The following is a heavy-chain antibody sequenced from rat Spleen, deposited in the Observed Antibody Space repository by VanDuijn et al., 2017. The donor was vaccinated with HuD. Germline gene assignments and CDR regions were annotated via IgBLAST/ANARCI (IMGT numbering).Heavy chain of an antibody. D-gene: IGHD4-3*01. J-gene: IGHJ3*01. CDR1: GFTFSNYD. CDR3: AKDPWDSGANWFAY. CDR2: ISYDGSST. V-gene: IGHV5-20*01. Sequence: EVQLVESGGGLVQPGRSKKLSCAVSGFTFSNYDMAWVRQAPTKGLEWVASISYDGSSTYYRDSVKGRFTISRDNAKNTLYLQMESLRSEDTATYYCAKDPWDSGANWFAYWGQGTLVTVSS.